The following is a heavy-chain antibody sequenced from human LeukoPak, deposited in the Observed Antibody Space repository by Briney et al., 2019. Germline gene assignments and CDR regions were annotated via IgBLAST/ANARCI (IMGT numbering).Heavy chain of an antibody. CDR3: ANPSDCSSTSCYYQGDY. V-gene: IGHV3-30*02. CDR1: GFTFSSYG. CDR2: IRYDGSNK. J-gene: IGHJ4*02. D-gene: IGHD2-2*01. Sequence: GGSLRLSCAASGFTFSSYGMHWVHQAPGKGLEWVAFIRYDGSNKYYADSVKGRFTISRDNSKNTLYLQMNSLRAEDTAVYYCANPSDCSSTSCYYQGDYWGQGTLVTVSS.